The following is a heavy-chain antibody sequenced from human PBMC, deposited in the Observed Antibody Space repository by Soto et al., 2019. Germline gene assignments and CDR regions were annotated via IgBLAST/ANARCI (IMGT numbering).Heavy chain of an antibody. V-gene: IGHV3-23*01. D-gene: IGHD3-10*01. CDR3: AKVRGLIPPAPGSY. J-gene: IGHJ1*01. CDR2: ISGSGGDT. CDR1: GFTFSTYA. Sequence: GGSLRLSCAASGFTFSTYAMSWVRQAPGKGLEWVSVISGSGGDTYYADSVKGRFTIARDNSKNTLSLQMNSLRAEDTAVYYCAKVRGLIPPAPGSYWGQAIQVTVS.